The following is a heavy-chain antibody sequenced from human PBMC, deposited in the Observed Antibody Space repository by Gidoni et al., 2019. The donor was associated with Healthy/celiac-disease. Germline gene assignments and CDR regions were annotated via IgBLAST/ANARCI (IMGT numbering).Heavy chain of an antibody. CDR2: ISAYNGNT. J-gene: IGHJ6*03. Sequence: QVQLVQSGAEVKKTGASVKVSCKASGYTFTSYGISWVRQAPGQGLEWMGWISAYNGNTNYAQKLQGRVTMTTDTSTSTAYMELRSLRSDDTAVYYCARVDSSGWQRSYYYMDVWGKGTTVTVSS. V-gene: IGHV1-18*01. CDR1: GYTFTSYG. D-gene: IGHD6-19*01. CDR3: ARVDSSGWQRSYYYMDV.